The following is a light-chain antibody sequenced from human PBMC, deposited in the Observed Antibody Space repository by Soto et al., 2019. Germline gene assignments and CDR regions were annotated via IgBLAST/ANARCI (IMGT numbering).Light chain of an antibody. Sequence: DIQMTQSPASLSAFVGDRVTITCRASQSISSYLNWYQQKPGKAPKVLIYAASSLQSGVPSRFSGCGSGTDFTLTINSLHPEDFATHYCQQSYSTPCTFGQGTKVEIK. CDR2: AAS. CDR1: QSISSY. CDR3: QQSYSTPCT. J-gene: IGKJ1*01. V-gene: IGKV1-39*01.